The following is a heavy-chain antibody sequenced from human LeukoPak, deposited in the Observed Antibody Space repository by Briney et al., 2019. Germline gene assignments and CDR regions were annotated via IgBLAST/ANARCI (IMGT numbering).Heavy chain of an antibody. CDR1: GFTFSSYA. V-gene: IGHV3-64*01. D-gene: IGHD6-19*01. Sequence: GGSLRLSCAASGFTFSSYAMHWVRQAPGKGLEYVSAISSNGGSTYYANSVKGRFTISRDNSKNTLYLQMGSLRAEDMAVYYCAREGHSSGWPYFDYWGQGTLVTVSS. CDR2: ISSNGGST. CDR3: AREGHSSGWPYFDY. J-gene: IGHJ4*02.